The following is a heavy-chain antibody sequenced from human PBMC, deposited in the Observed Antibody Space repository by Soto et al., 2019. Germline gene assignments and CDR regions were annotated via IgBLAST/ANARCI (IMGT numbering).Heavy chain of an antibody. CDR2: IYDSGST. D-gene: IGHD3-22*01. Sequence: PSETLSLTCTVSGDSIRSYYWSWIRQPPGKGLEWIGDIYDSGSTNYNPSLKRRVTISVDTSKSQFSLKLSSVTAADTAVYYCARDRAYYESSGLYFDYWGQGTLVTVSS. CDR1: GDSIRSYY. J-gene: IGHJ4*02. CDR3: ARDRAYYESSGLYFDY. V-gene: IGHV4-59*01.